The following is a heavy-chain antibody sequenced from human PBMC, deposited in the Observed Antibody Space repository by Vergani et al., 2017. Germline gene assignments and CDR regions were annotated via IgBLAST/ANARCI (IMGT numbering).Heavy chain of an antibody. CDR2: INHSGST. CDR3: ARSSSRSAEYFQH. CDR1: GGSFSGYY. J-gene: IGHJ1*01. V-gene: IGHV4-34*01. Sequence: QVQLQQWGAGLLKPSETLSLTCAVYGGSFSGYYWSWIRQPPGKGLEWIGEINHSGSTNYNPSLKSRVTISVDTSKNQFSLKLSSVTAADTAVYYCARSSSRSAEYFQHGGQGTLVTVSS. D-gene: IGHD6-13*01.